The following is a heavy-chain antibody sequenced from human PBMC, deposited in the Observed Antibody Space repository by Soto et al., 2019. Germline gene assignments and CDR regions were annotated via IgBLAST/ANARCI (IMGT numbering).Heavy chain of an antibody. CDR2: IYYSGNT. D-gene: IGHD6-13*01. Sequence: SETLSLTCSVSSASLSSSTYYWSWIRQPPGRGPEWIGSIYYSGNTYYKPSLKSRVSISIDTSRNQFSLKLSSVTAADTAVYYCARRGSSSWYGYWGQGTLVTVSS. CDR3: ARRGSSSWYGY. V-gene: IGHV4-39*01. J-gene: IGHJ4*02. CDR1: SASLSSSTYY.